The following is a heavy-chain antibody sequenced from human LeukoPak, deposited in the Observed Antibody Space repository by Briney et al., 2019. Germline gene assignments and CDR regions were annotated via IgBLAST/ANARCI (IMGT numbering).Heavy chain of an antibody. CDR1: GLSFSAYG. CDR2: IRYDGSKK. D-gene: IGHD1-1*01. Sequence: PGGSLRLSCAASGLSFSAYGMHWVRQAPGKGLEWVAVIRYDGSKKYYADSVKGRFTISRDNSKNTVDLQMNSLRAEDTAVYYCARDDGTDSFDCWGQGTLVTVSS. J-gene: IGHJ4*02. CDR3: ARDDGTDSFDC. V-gene: IGHV3-33*01.